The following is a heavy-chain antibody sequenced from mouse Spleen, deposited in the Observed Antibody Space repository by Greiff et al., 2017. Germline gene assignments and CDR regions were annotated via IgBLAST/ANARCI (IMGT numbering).Heavy chain of an antibody. V-gene: IGHV2-2*01. Sequence: QVQLKQSGPGLVQPSQSLSITCTASGFSLTSYGVHWVRQSPGKGLEWLGVIWSGGSTDYYAAFISRLSISKDNSKSQVFFKMNSLQADDTAIFCCARNRSYDSAWFAYWGQGTLVTVSA. CDR3: ARNRSYDSAWFAY. D-gene: IGHD2-4*01. J-gene: IGHJ3*01. CDR1: GFSLTSYG. CDR2: IWSGGST.